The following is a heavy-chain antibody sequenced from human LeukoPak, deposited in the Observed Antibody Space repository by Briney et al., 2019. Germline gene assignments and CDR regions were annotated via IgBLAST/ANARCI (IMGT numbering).Heavy chain of an antibody. CDR1: GFTFSSYA. CDR3: ARSKDGYNIYDY. V-gene: IGHV3-23*01. D-gene: IGHD5-24*01. J-gene: IGHJ4*02. Sequence: PGGSLRLSCAASGFTFSSYAMSWVRQAPGKGLEWVSAISGSGGSTYYADSVKGRFTISRDNSKNTLYLQMSSLRAEDTAVYYCARSKDGYNIYDYWGQGTLVIVSS. CDR2: ISGSGGST.